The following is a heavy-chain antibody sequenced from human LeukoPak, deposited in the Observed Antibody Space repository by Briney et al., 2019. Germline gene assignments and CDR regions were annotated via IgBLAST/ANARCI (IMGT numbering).Heavy chain of an antibody. V-gene: IGHV4-4*07. D-gene: IGHD6-19*01. CDR3: ARDRLWTWYSSGHHLDNAFDI. Sequence: SETLSLTCTVSGGSISSYYWSWIRQPAGKGLEWIGRIYTSGSTNYNPSLKSRVTMSVDTSKNQFSLKLSSVTAADTAVYYCARDRLWTWYSSGHHLDNAFDIWGQGTMVTVSS. CDR2: IYTSGST. J-gene: IGHJ3*02. CDR1: GGSISSYY.